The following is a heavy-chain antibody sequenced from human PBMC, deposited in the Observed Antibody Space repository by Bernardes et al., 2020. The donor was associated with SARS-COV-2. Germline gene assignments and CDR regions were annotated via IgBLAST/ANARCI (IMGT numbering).Heavy chain of an antibody. D-gene: IGHD3-16*02. CDR1: GYSFTNYR. CDR2: IHPGDSDT. J-gene: IGHJ6*02. V-gene: IGHV5-51*01. Sequence: GESLKISCKGSGYSFTNYRIGWVRQMPGKGLEWMGIIHPGDSDTKYSPSFQGQVSISADKSISTAYLQWSSLKASDTAMYYCARRGNVGIIGGPDFQKYYYGMDVWGQGTTVTVSS. CDR3: ARRGNVGIIGGPDFQKYYYGMDV.